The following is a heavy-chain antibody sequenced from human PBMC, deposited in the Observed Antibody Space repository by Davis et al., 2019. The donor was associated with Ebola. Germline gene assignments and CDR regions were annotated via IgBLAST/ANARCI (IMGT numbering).Heavy chain of an antibody. D-gene: IGHD3-16*01. V-gene: IGHV1-8*01. J-gene: IGHJ6*02. CDR1: GYTFTSYD. CDR2: MNPNSGNT. CDR3: ARVTTGVMLLPDYYYYYGMDV. Sequence: ASVKVSCKASGYTFTSYDINWVRQATGQGLEWMGWMNPNSGNTGYAQKFQGRITMTRNISISTAYMELNSLRSEDTAVYYCARVTTGVMLLPDYYYYYGMDVWGQGTTVTVSS.